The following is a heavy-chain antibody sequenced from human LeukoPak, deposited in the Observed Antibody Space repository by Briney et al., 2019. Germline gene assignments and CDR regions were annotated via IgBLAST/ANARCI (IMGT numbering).Heavy chain of an antibody. CDR1: GFTFSNAW. CDR3: TTDGTYYYGSGSYYYDY. J-gene: IGHJ4*02. V-gene: IGHV3-15*01. CDR2: IKSKTDGGTT. Sequence: GGSLRLSCAASGFTFSNAWMSWVRQAPGKGLEWVGRIKSKTDGGTTDYAAPVKGRFTISRDDSKNTLYLQMNSLKTEGTAVYYCTTDGTYYYGSGSYYYDYWGQGTLVTVSS. D-gene: IGHD3-10*01.